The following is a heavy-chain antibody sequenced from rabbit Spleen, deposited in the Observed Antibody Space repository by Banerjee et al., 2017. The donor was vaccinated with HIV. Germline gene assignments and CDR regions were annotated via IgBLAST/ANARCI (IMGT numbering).Heavy chain of an antibody. D-gene: IGHD2-1*01. Sequence: QELLVESGGGLVQPEGSLTLTCTASGFSFSSSYYMCWVRQAPGKGLQWIACINASTGKPVYATWASGRFTISRTSSTTVTLRMTSLTVADRATYFCARDLVGVIGWNFYLWGPGTLVTVS. V-gene: IGHV1S45*01. CDR2: INASTGKP. CDR3: ARDLVGVIGWNFYL. CDR1: GFSFSSSYY. J-gene: IGHJ4*01.